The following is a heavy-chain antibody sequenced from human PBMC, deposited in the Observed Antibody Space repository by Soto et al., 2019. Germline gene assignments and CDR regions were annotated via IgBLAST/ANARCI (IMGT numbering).Heavy chain of an antibody. CDR2: ISGGGSGA. Sequence: EVQLLESGGGLVQPGGSLRLSCTASGFTFSDHAMTWVRQAPGKGLEWVSCISGGGSGAYYADSVKGRFTVSRANSKNTLFLQMDSLRAEDTAVYYCAIDLWWYTHWGQGTLVTVSS. J-gene: IGHJ4*02. D-gene: IGHD2-15*01. V-gene: IGHV3-23*01. CDR3: AIDLWWYTH. CDR1: GFTFSDHA.